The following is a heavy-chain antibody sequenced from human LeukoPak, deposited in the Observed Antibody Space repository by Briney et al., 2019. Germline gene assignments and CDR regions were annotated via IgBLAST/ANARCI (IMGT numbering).Heavy chain of an antibody. CDR2: ISGSGGST. D-gene: IGHD1-26*01. CDR1: GFTFSSYA. Sequence: GGSLRLSCAASGFTFSSYAMSWVRQAPGKGLEWVPAISGSGGSTYYADSVKGRFTISRDNSKNTLYLQMNSLRAEDTAVYYCAKDVGATTDYYYGMDVWGQGTTVTVSS. J-gene: IGHJ6*02. CDR3: AKDVGATTDYYYGMDV. V-gene: IGHV3-23*01.